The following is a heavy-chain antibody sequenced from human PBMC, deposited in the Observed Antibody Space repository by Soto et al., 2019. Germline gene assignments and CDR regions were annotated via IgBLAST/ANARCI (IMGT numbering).Heavy chain of an antibody. D-gene: IGHD2-8*01. Sequence: PSETLSLTCTVPGDSISSAGYHWSWIRQSPGKGLEWIGYIYNGGRTFYRPSLESRINMSLDATKNSYSLRLTSVTAADTAVYYCARAPVGMDSINFFDHWGQGILVTVSS. J-gene: IGHJ4*02. V-gene: IGHV4-30-4*01. CDR3: ARAPVGMDSINFFDH. CDR2: IYNGGRT. CDR1: GDSISSAGYH.